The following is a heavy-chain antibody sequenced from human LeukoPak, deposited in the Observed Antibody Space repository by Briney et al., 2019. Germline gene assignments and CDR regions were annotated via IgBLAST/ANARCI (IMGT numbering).Heavy chain of an antibody. D-gene: IGHD3-22*01. CDR1: GGSFSGYY. J-gene: IGHJ4*02. Sequence: ASETLSLTCAVYGGSFSGYYWSWIRQPPGKGLEWLGEVNHSGSANYNPSLKSRVTISVDTSKNQFSLKLSSVTAADTAVYYCARGGGYYSNYFDYWGQGTLVTVSS. V-gene: IGHV4-34*01. CDR3: ARGGGYYSNYFDY. CDR2: VNHSGSA.